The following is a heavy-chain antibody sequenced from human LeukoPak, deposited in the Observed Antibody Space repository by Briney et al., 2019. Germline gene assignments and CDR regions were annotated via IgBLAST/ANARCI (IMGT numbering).Heavy chain of an antibody. CDR2: IDPSDSYT. CDR3: ARRDYDSSGYFVY. J-gene: IGHJ4*02. V-gene: IGHV5-10-1*01. CDR1: GYRFTSYW. D-gene: IGHD3-22*01. Sequence: GESLKISCKGSGYRFTSYWISWVRQMPGKGLEWMGRIDPSDSYTNYSPPFQGHVTISADKSISTAYLQWSSLKASDTAMYYCARRDYDSSGYFVYWGQGTLVTVSS.